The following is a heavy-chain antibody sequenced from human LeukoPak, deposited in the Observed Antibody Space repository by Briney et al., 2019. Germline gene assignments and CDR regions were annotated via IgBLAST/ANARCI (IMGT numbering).Heavy chain of an antibody. Sequence: GGSLRLSCAASGFTFSSYSMNWVRQAPGKGLEWVSYISSSSTIYYADSVKGRFTISRDNAKNSLYLQMNSLRDEDTAVYYCARDAVSSSSRWVYYYYYYMDVWGKGTTVTVSS. V-gene: IGHV3-48*02. D-gene: IGHD6-6*01. CDR2: ISSSSTI. CDR3: ARDAVSSSSRWVYYYYYYMDV. J-gene: IGHJ6*03. CDR1: GFTFSSYS.